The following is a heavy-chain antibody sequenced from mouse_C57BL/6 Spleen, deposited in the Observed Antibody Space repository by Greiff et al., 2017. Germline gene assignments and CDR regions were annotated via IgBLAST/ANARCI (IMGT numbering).Heavy chain of an antibody. CDR3: AKAYYYGSSYRYAMDY. CDR2: IDPSDSYT. V-gene: IGHV1-69*01. CDR1: GYTFTSYW. D-gene: IGHD1-1*01. Sequence: QVQLQQPGAELVMPGASVKLSCKASGYTFTSYWMHWVKQRPGQGLEWIGEIDPSDSYTNYNQKFKGKSTLTVDKSSSTAYMQLSSLTSEDSAVYYCAKAYYYGSSYRYAMDYWGQGTSVTVSS. J-gene: IGHJ4*01.